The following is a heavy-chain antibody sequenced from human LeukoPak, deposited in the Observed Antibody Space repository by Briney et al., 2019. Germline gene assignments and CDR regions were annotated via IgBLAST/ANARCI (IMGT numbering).Heavy chain of an antibody. CDR1: GFTFSSYA. J-gene: IGHJ4*02. Sequence: GSLRLSCAASGFTFSSYAMSWIRQPPGKGLEWIGYIYYSGSTNYNPSLKSRVTISVDTSKNQFSLKLSSVTAADTAVYYCARHDQGNIVATIYDYWGQGTLVTVSS. V-gene: IGHV4-59*08. CDR3: ARHDQGNIVATIYDY. CDR2: IYYSGST. D-gene: IGHD5-12*01.